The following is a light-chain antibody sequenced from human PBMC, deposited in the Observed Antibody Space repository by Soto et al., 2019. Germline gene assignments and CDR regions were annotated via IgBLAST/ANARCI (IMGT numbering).Light chain of an antibody. Sequence: EIVMTQSPATLSVSPGERATLSCRASQSLSTNLAWYQQQPGRAPRLLIYDASTRATGISARFSGSGSGTDFTLTISSLQSEDFAVYYCQQYNIWPLYTFGQGTKLEI. CDR3: QQYNIWPLYT. J-gene: IGKJ2*01. CDR1: QSLSTN. V-gene: IGKV3-15*01. CDR2: DAS.